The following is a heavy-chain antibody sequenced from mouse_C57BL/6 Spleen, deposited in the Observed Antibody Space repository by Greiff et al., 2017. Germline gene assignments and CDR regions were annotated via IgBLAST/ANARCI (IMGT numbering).Heavy chain of an antibody. CDR3: ARDRTPSLLRYFDD. CDR2: ISDGGSYT. CDR1: GFTFSSYA. Sequence: EVQLQESGGGLVKPGGSLKLSCAASGFTFSSYAMSWVRQTPEKRLEWVATISDGGSYTYYPDNVKGRFTISRDNAKNNLYLQLSHLKSEDSAMSYFARDRTPSLLRYFDDWGQGTTLTVSS. V-gene: IGHV5-4*01. J-gene: IGHJ2*01. D-gene: IGHD1-1*01.